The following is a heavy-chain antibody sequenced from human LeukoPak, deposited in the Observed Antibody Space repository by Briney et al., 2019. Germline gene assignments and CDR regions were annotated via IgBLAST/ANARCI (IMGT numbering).Heavy chain of an antibody. CDR1: GGTFSSYA. V-gene: IGHV1-69*06. J-gene: IGHJ4*02. CDR3: ATSGGYCSGGSCYNY. CDR2: IIPIFGTA. Sequence: SVTVSCKASGGTFSSYAISWVRQAPGQGLEWMGGIIPIFGTANYAQKFQGRVTMTEDTSTDTAYMELSSLRSEDTAVYYCATSGGYCSGGSCYNYWGQGTLVTVSS. D-gene: IGHD2-15*01.